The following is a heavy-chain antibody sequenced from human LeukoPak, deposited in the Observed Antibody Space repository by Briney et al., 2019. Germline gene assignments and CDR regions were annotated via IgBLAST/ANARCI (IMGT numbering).Heavy chain of an antibody. Sequence: GASVKVSCKASGYTFTGYYMHWVRQAPGQGLEWMGWINPNSGGTNYAQKFQGRVTMTTDTSTSTAYMELRSLRSDDTAVYYCARDLGARPALFDYWGQGTLVTVSS. V-gene: IGHV1-2*02. CDR1: GYTFTGYY. CDR2: INPNSGGT. CDR3: ARDLGARPALFDY. J-gene: IGHJ4*02. D-gene: IGHD1-26*01.